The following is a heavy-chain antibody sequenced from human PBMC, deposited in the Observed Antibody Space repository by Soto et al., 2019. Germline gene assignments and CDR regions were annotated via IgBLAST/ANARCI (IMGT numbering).Heavy chain of an antibody. CDR2: ISGSGGST. J-gene: IGHJ6*02. CDR1: GFTFSSYA. Sequence: PGGSLRLSCAASGFTFSSYAMSWVRQAPGKGLEWVSAISGSGGSTYYADSVKGRFTISRDNSKNTLYLQMNSLRAEDAAVYYCAKHGIRVDSSSGYGYYYGMDVWGQGTTVTVSS. CDR3: AKHGIRVDSSSGYGYYYGMDV. V-gene: IGHV3-23*01. D-gene: IGHD6-6*01.